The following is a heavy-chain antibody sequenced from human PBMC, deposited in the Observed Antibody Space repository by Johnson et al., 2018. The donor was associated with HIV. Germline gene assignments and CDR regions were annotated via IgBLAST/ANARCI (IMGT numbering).Heavy chain of an antibody. CDR3: AREWIGHSSSWFRYAFDI. V-gene: IGHV3-30*02. D-gene: IGHD6-13*01. J-gene: IGHJ3*02. Sequence: QVQLVESGGGLVQPGGSLRLSCAASGFNFNTCGMHWVRQAPGKGLEWVAFERYNEVNKFYADPVKGRFTISRDNSMNTLYLQMNSLRAEDTAVYYCAREWIGHSSSWFRYAFDIWGQGTMVTVSS. CDR2: ERYNEVNK. CDR1: GFNFNTCG.